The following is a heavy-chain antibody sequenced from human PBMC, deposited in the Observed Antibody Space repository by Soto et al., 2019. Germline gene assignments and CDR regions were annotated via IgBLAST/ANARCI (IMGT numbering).Heavy chain of an antibody. CDR1: GFTFSDYY. CDR2: ISSSGSTI. D-gene: IGHD6-13*01. Sequence: GALRLSCAASGFTFSDYYMSWIRQAPGKGLEWVSYISSSGSTIYYADSVKGRFTISRDNAKNSLYLQMNSLRAEDTAVYYCARELLAAAGTDGMDVWGQGTTVTVSS. V-gene: IGHV3-11*01. J-gene: IGHJ6*02. CDR3: ARELLAAAGTDGMDV.